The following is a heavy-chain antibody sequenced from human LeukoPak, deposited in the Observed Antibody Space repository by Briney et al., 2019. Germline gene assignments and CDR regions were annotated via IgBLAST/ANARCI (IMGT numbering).Heavy chain of an antibody. V-gene: IGHV1-69*04. D-gene: IGHD3-22*01. CDR1: GGTFSSYA. CDR3: ASGDYDSSGYSDY. J-gene: IGHJ4*02. Sequence: ASVKVSCKASGGTFSSYAISWVRQAPGQGLEWMGRIIPILGIANYAQKFQGRVTITADKSTSTAYMELSSLRSEDTAVCYCASGDYDSSGYSDYWGQGTLVTVSS. CDR2: IIPILGIA.